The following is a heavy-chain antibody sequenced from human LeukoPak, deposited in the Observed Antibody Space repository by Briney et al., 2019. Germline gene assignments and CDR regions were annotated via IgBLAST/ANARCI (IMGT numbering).Heavy chain of an antibody. CDR3: AVGVGAPIGGVDY. J-gene: IGHJ4*02. Sequence: GASVKVSCKASGYTFTNYGISWVRQAPGQGLEWMGWISPYNGNTKYVQKLQDRVTLTTDTSTSTVYMELRSLRSDDTAVYYCAVGVGAPIGGVDYWGQGTLVTVSS. CDR2: ISPYNGNT. D-gene: IGHD1-26*01. V-gene: IGHV1-18*01. CDR1: GYTFTNYG.